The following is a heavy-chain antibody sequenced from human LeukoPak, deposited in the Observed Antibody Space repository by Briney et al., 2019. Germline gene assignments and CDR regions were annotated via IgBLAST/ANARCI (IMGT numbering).Heavy chain of an antibody. Sequence: PGGSLRLSCAASGFTFSSYSMNWVRQAPGKGLEWVSSISSSSSYIYYADSVKGRFTISRDNAKNSLYLQMNSLRAEDTAVYYCARAGIVGEYFDYWGQGTLVTVSS. CDR2: ISSSSSYI. CDR1: GFTFSSYS. CDR3: ARAGIVGEYFDY. D-gene: IGHD1-26*01. V-gene: IGHV3-21*01. J-gene: IGHJ4*02.